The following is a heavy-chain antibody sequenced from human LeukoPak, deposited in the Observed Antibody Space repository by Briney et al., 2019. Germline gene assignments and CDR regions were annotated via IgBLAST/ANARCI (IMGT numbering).Heavy chain of an antibody. D-gene: IGHD2-21*02. CDR1: GGSISTSNSY. CDR3: ARRMRGGDVFMPHNWFDP. V-gene: IGHV4-39*01. J-gene: IGHJ5*02. CDR2: VFHSGNT. Sequence: PSETLSLTCTVSGGSISTSNSYWGWIRQPPGKGLEWIGSVFHSGNTYYNPSLKSRVTISVDTSKNQFSLKVNSVTAADTAVYFCARRMRGGDVFMPHNWFDPWGQGILVTVSS.